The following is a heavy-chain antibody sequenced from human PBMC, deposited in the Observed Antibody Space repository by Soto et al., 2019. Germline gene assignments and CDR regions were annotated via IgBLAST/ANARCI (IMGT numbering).Heavy chain of an antibody. J-gene: IGHJ6*02. Sequence: QVQLVQSGAEVKKPGASVKVSRKASGYTFSSFGINWVRQAPGQGLEWMGWISAYNGNTKYAQKLQGRVTTTTDKSMNRTYTELRSLRSDDTAVYSCTRVGGRGFGEGRYGMDVWGQGTTVTVSS. V-gene: IGHV1-18*01. CDR3: TRVGGRGFGEGRYGMDV. D-gene: IGHD3-10*01. CDR2: ISAYNGNT. CDR1: GYTFSSFG.